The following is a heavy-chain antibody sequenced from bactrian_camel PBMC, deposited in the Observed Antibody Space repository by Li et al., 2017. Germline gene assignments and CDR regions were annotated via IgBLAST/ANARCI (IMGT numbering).Heavy chain of an antibody. V-gene: IGHV3-2*01. J-gene: IGHJ6*01. CDR2: FYLNA. CDR1: GFAFRSYQ. Sequence: HVQLVESGGGLVQPGGSLRLSCAATGFAFRSYQMNWVRQAPGKGLEWVSGFYLNAYYGDSVKGRFTISRDNGKNTLYLEMNSLNSEDTAVYYCAAGSDLGYWGQGTQVTVS. CDR3: AAGSDLGY.